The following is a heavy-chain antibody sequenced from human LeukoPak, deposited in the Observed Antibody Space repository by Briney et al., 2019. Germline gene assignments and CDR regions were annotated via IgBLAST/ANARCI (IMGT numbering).Heavy chain of an antibody. J-gene: IGHJ3*02. CDR2: ISSSGTAI. D-gene: IGHD6-13*01. Sequence: PGGSLRLSCAASGFTFSDYYMSWIRQAPGKGLEWVSYISSSGTAIYYADSVKGRFTISRDNAKNSLFLQMNSLRAEDTAVYYCARDPIAAAAPGAFDIWGQGTMVTVSS. V-gene: IGHV3-11*04. CDR1: GFTFSDYY. CDR3: ARDPIAAAAPGAFDI.